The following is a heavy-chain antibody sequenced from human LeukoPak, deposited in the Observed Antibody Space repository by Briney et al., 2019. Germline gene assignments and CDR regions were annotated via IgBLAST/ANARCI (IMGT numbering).Heavy chain of an antibody. V-gene: IGHV4-59*01. D-gene: IGHD5-18*01. CDR3: ARALDTAMLSQHYYYMDV. CDR1: GGSISSYY. J-gene: IGHJ6*03. Sequence: SETLSLTCTVSGGSISSYYWSWIRQPPGKGLEWIGYIYYSGSTNYNPSLKSRVTISVDTSKNQFSLKLSSVTAADTAVYYCARALDTAMLSQHYYYMDVWGKGTTVTVPS. CDR2: IYYSGST.